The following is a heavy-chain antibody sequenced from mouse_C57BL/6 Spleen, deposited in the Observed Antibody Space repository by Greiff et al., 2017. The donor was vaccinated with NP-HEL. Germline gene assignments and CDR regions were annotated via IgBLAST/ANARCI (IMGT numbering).Heavy chain of an antibody. V-gene: IGHV1-42*01. CDR2: INPSTGGT. J-gene: IGHJ3*01. Sequence: EVQRVESGPELVKPGASVKISCKASGYSFTGYYMNWVKQSPEKSLEWIGEINPSTGGTTYNQKFKAKATLTVDKSSSTAYMQLKSLTSEDSAVYYCARNPYGPFAYWGQGTLVTVSA. D-gene: IGHD1-1*02. CDR1: GYSFTGYY. CDR3: ARNPYGPFAY.